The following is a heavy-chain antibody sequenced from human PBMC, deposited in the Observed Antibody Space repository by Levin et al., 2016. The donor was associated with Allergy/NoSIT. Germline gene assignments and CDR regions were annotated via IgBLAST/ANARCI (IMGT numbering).Heavy chain of an antibody. Sequence: SETLSLTCTVSGGSISSYYWSWIRQPPGKGLEWIGYIYYSGSTNYNPSLKSRVTISVDTSKNQFSLKLSSVTAADTAVYYCARDCSGGSCFDAFDIWGQGTMVTVSS. J-gene: IGHJ3*02. CDR2: IYYSGST. V-gene: IGHV4-59*12. D-gene: IGHD2-15*01. CDR1: GGSISSYY. CDR3: ARDCSGGSCFDAFDI.